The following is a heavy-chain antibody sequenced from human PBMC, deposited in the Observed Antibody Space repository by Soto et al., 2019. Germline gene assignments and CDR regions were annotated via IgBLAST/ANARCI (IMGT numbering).Heavy chain of an antibody. CDR1: GDTFKNCV. CDR2: IIPLFGTT. D-gene: IGHD7-27*01. J-gene: IGHJ6*02. V-gene: IGHV1-69*01. CDR3: AAELGFLKLSVV. Sequence: QVQVVQSGVEVRRPGSSVKVSCKASGDTFKNCVISWVRQAPGQGLEWMGGIIPLFGTTDFAQRFQGRLTITTDESTTTAYMELSRLRSKDTATYYCAAELGFLKLSVVWGQGTKVIVSS.